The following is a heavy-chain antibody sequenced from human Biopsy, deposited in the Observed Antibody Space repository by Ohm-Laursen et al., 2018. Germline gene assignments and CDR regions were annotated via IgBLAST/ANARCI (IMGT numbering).Heavy chain of an antibody. V-gene: IGHV2-70*16. D-gene: IGHD2-2*02. Sequence: TQTLTLTYTLSGFSLNTRGMSVTWILQPPGKALEWLAHIDWDDAKFYSESLKTRLTISKGTSENHVVLTLSDVAPVDTATYYCARIPILVVPAAIVYRHRRHLQGLDVWGQGTTVIVSS. CDR2: IDWDDAK. CDR3: ARIPILVVPAAIVYRHRRHLQGLDV. CDR1: GFSLNTRGMS. J-gene: IGHJ6*02.